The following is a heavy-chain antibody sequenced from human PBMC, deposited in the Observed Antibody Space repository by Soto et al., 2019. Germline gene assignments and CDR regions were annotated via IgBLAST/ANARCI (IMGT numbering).Heavy chain of an antibody. J-gene: IGHJ4*02. CDR3: ARDSSGCHPYPDY. CDR2: IIPILGIA. V-gene: IGHV1-69*02. D-gene: IGHD6-19*01. Sequence: QVQLVQSGAEVKKPGSSVKVSCKASGGTFSSYTISWVRQAPGQGLEWMGRIIPILGIANYAQKFQGRVTITADKSTSTAYMELSSLRSEDTAVYYCARDSSGCHPYPDYWGQGTLVTVSS. CDR1: GGTFSSYT.